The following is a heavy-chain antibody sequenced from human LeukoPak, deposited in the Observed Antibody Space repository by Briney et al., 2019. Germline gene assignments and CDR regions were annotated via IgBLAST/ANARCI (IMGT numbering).Heavy chain of an antibody. D-gene: IGHD1-14*01. Sequence: GGSLRLSCAASGFTFSSYAMHWVRQAPGKGLEWVAVISSDGNTKYYTDSVKGRFTISRDNSKNTLYLQMNSLGAEDTAVYHCAKDLSPETGDAFEIWGQGTMVTVSS. CDR2: ISSDGNTK. CDR3: AKDLSPETGDAFEI. J-gene: IGHJ3*02. V-gene: IGHV3-30*18. CDR1: GFTFSSYA.